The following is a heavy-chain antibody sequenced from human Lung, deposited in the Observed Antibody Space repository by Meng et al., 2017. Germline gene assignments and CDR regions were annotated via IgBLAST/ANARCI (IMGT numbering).Heavy chain of an antibody. V-gene: IGHV4-34*01. CDR2: INHSGST. CDR1: VGSFSAYY. CDR3: ARGPTTMAHDFDY. Sequence: QVREPGRGPVTLKPSESLSLTCVVSVGSFSAYYWSWIRQPPGKGLEWIGEINHSGSTNYNPSLESRATISVDTSQNNLSLKLSSVTAADSAVYYCARGPTTMAHDFDYWGQGTLVTVSS. J-gene: IGHJ4*02. D-gene: IGHD4-11*01.